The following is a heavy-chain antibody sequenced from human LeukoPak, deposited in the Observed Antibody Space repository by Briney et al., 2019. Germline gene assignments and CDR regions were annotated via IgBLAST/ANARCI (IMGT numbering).Heavy chain of an antibody. V-gene: IGHV4-39*01. CDR1: GGSISSTTYY. CDR2: IYYSGST. CDR3: ARRVSDSGGYYYFDY. J-gene: IGHJ4*02. Sequence: SETLSLTCTVSGGSISSTTYYWGWIRQPPGKGLQWIANIYYSGSTYYNPSLKSRVTISVDTSKNQFSLELTSVTAADTAVYYCARRVSDSGGYYYFDYWGQGTLVTVSS. D-gene: IGHD3-22*01.